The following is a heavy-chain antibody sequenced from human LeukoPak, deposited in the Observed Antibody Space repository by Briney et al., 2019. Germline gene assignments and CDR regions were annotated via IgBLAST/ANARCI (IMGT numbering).Heavy chain of an antibody. CDR1: GFTFSSYA. V-gene: IGHV3-30-3*01. J-gene: IGHJ1*01. Sequence: GGSLRLSCAASGFTFSSYAMHWVRQAPGKGLEWVAVISYDGSNKYYADSVKGRFTISRDNSKNTLYLQMNSLRAEDTAVYYCARDRIHYYDSSGYFWKYFQHWGQGTLVTVSP. CDR3: ARDRIHYYDSSGYFWKYFQH. CDR2: ISYDGSNK. D-gene: IGHD3-22*01.